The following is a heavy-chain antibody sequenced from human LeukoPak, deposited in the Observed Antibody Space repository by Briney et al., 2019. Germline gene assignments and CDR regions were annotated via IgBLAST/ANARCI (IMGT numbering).Heavy chain of an antibody. J-gene: IGHJ2*01. V-gene: IGHV1-2*02. CDR2: INPNSGGT. CDR3: ARGQIVGATGYFDL. Sequence: ASVKVSCKASGYTFTDYYMHWVRQAPGQGLEWMGWINPNSGGTNYAQKFQGRVTMTRDTSFSTAYMELSSLRSEDTAVYYCARGQIVGATGYFDLWGRGTLVTVSS. D-gene: IGHD1-26*01. CDR1: GYTFTDYY.